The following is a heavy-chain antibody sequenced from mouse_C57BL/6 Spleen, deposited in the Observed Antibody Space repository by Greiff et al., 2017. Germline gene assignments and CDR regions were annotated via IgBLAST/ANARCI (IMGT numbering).Heavy chain of an antibody. V-gene: IGHV1-18*01. CDR1: GYTFTDYN. CDR3: ARRAYDGYYEGYFDY. J-gene: IGHJ2*01. Sequence: SGPELVKPGASVKIPCKASGYTFTDYNMDWVKQSHGKSLEWIGDINPNNGGTIYNQKFKGKATLTVDKSSSTAYMELRSLTTEDTAVYYCARRAYDGYYEGYFDYWGQGTTLTVSS. D-gene: IGHD2-3*01. CDR2: INPNNGGT.